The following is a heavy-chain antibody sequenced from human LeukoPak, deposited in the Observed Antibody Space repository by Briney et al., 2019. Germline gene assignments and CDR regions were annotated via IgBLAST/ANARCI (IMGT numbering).Heavy chain of an antibody. CDR1: GFTFSSYW. CDR2: IKQDGSEK. D-gene: IGHD2-15*01. Sequence: GGSLRLSCAASGFTFSSYWMSWVRQAPGKGLEWVANIKQDGSEKYYVDSVKGRFTISRDNAKNSLYLQMNSLRAEDTAVYYCARDKWGYCSGGSCYPAYNYWGQGTLVTVSS. J-gene: IGHJ4*02. V-gene: IGHV3-7*01. CDR3: ARDKWGYCSGGSCYPAYNY.